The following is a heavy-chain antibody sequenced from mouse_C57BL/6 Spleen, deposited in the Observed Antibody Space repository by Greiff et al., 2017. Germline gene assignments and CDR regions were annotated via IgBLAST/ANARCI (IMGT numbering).Heavy chain of an antibody. CDR1: GYTFTNYW. V-gene: IGHV1-63*01. D-gene: IGHD1-1*01. J-gene: IGHJ4*01. CDR3: ARKAKPLYYGSSLDDYAMDY. Sequence: QVQLQQSGAELVRPGTSVKMSCKASGYTFTNYWIGWAKQRPGHGLEWIGDIYPGGGYTNYNQKFKGKATLTADKSSSTAYMQFSSLTSEDSAIYYCARKAKPLYYGSSLDDYAMDYWGQGTSVTVSS. CDR2: IYPGGGYT.